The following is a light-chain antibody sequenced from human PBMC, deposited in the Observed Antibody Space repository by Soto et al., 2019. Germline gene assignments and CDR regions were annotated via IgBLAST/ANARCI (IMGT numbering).Light chain of an antibody. Sequence: QSVLTQPPSASGSPGQSVIISCTGTSSDVGGYNYVSWYQQHPGKAPKLIIYEVTKRPSGVPYRFSGSKSGNTASLTVSGLPTEDEADYYCSSYGGFNNVLFGGGTKVTVL. CDR1: SSDVGGYNY. V-gene: IGLV2-8*01. CDR3: SSYGGFNNVL. CDR2: EVT. J-gene: IGLJ2*01.